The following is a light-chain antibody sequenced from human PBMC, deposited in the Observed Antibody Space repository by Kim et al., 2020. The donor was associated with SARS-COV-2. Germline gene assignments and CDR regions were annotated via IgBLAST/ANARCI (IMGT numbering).Light chain of an antibody. CDR1: QSVSSN. CDR2: AAS. Sequence: EIVMTQSPATLSVSPGERASLSCRASQSVSSNLAWYQQKPGQAPRLLIYAASTRATGIPARFSGSRSGTEFTLTISSLQSEDFAVYYCQQYNNWPPYTFGQGTKVDIK. CDR3: QQYNNWPPYT. J-gene: IGKJ2*01. V-gene: IGKV3-15*01.